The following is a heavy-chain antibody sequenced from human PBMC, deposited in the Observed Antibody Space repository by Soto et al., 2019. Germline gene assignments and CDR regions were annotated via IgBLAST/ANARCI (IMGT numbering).Heavy chain of an antibody. CDR3: AKEAGVDSSSHPLDP. CDR1: GFTFSSYA. J-gene: IGHJ5*02. Sequence: PGGSLRLSCAASGFTFSSYAMSWVRQAPGKGLEWVSAISGSGGSTYYADSVKGRFTIPRDNSKNTLSPQMNSLRAEDTAVYYCAKEAGVDSSSHPLDPWGQGTLVTVSS. V-gene: IGHV3-23*01. CDR2: ISGSGGST. D-gene: IGHD6-13*01.